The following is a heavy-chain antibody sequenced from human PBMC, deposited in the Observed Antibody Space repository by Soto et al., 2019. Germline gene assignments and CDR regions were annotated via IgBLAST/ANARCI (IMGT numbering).Heavy chain of an antibody. J-gene: IGHJ4*02. CDR1: GYTFTSYA. V-gene: IGHV1-3*05. D-gene: IGHD2-15*01. Sequence: QVQLVQSGAEEKKPGASVKVSCKASGYTFTSYAMHWVRQAPGQRLEWMGWINAGNGNTKYSQKFQGRVTITRDTSASTVYMERSSLRSEDTAVYYCARVSGGYFLDYWGQGTLVTVSS. CDR2: INAGNGNT. CDR3: ARVSGGYFLDY.